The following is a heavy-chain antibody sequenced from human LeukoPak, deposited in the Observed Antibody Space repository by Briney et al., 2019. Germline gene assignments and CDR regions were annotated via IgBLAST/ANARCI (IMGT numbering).Heavy chain of an antibody. V-gene: IGHV3-9*01. Sequence: PGGSLRLSCAASGFTFDDYAMHWVRQAPGKGLEWVSGISWNSGSIGYADSVKGRFTISRDNAKNSLYLQMNSLRAEDTAVYYCARGGSYGGYHSYWGQGTLVTVSS. CDR1: GFTFDDYA. D-gene: IGHD4-23*01. CDR3: ARGGSYGGYHSY. CDR2: ISWNSGSI. J-gene: IGHJ4*02.